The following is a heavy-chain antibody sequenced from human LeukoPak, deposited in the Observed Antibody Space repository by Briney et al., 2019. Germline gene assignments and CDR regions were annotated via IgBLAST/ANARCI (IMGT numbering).Heavy chain of an antibody. V-gene: IGHV3-9*01. Sequence: PGRSLRLSCAASGFTFDDYAMHWVRQAPGKGLEWVSGISWNSGSIGYADSVKGRFTISRDNAKNSLYLQMNSLRAEDTALYYCAKGHVTYGSGRRGYYFDYWGQGTLVTVSS. CDR2: ISWNSGSI. CDR1: GFTFDDYA. CDR3: AKGHVTYGSGRRGYYFDY. J-gene: IGHJ4*02. D-gene: IGHD3-10*01.